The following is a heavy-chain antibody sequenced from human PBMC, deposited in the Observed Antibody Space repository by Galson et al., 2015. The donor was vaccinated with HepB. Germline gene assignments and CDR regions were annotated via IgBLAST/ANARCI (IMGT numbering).Heavy chain of an antibody. Sequence: SVKVSCKASGYIFNEYGITWVRQAPGQGLEWMGWISGYNGNTKYAERFQGRFTMTTDTPTSTVYMELRSLRSDDTAVYFCARDIRLPLLKAAERFDPWGQGTLVTVSS. D-gene: IGHD6-13*01. CDR1: GYIFNEYG. CDR2: ISGYNGNT. V-gene: IGHV1-18*01. J-gene: IGHJ5*02. CDR3: ARDIRLPLLKAAERFDP.